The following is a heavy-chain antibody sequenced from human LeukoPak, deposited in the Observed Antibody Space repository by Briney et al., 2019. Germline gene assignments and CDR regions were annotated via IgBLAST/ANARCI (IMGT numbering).Heavy chain of an antibody. CDR1: GYTFTGCH. CDR3: ARVETTEGRSWYREFDY. D-gene: IGHD6-13*01. CDR2: INPNSGGT. Sequence: GASVKVSCKASGYTFTGCHIYWVRQAPGQGLEWMAWINPNSGGTSYAQKFQGRVTTTRDTSISTVYMELTSLRSDDTAMYYCARVETTEGRSWYREFDYWGQGTPVSVSS. J-gene: IGHJ4*02. V-gene: IGHV1-2*02.